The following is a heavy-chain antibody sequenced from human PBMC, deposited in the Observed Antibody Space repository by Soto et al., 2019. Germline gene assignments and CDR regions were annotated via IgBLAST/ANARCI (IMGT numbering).Heavy chain of an antibody. CDR3: ARGGWYRLEWVDA. Sequence: PSETLSLPCAVYGGSSSVYYWSWIRQPPGKGLEWIGEINHSGSTNYNPSLKSRVTISVDTSKKQFSLKLSSVTAADTAVYYCARGGWYRLEWVDAWGQGTLVTVS. CDR2: INHSGST. D-gene: IGHD6-19*01. CDR1: GGSSSVYY. V-gene: IGHV4-34*01. J-gene: IGHJ5*02.